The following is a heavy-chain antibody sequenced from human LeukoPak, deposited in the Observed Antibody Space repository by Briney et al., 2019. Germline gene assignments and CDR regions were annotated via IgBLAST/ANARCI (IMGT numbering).Heavy chain of an antibody. D-gene: IGHD1-26*01. CDR1: GFTFSSYA. Sequence: PGGSLRLSCAASGFTFSSYAMSWVRQAPGKGLEWVSAISGSGGSTYYADSVKGRFTISRDNSKNTLYLHMNSLRAEDTAVYYCAKEVQILSTTFYMDVWGQGTTVTVSS. CDR3: AKEVQILSTTFYMDV. J-gene: IGHJ6*03. V-gene: IGHV3-23*01. CDR2: ISGSGGST.